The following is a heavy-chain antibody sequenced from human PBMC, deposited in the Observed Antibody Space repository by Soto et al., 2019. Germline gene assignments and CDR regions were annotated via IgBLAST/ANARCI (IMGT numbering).Heavy chain of an antibody. CDR3: ARKAEAGTRNQHLDY. CDR2: IYHSEST. Sequence: QVQLQESGPGLVKPSGTLSLTCAVSGGSISSSNWWSWVRQPPGKGLEWIGEIYHSESTNYNQYHKSRDTISVDKSKNQFSLKLSAVTAADTAGYYCARKAEAGTRNQHLDYWGQGTLVTVST. V-gene: IGHV4-4*02. J-gene: IGHJ4*02. D-gene: IGHD6-19*01. CDR1: GGSISSSNW.